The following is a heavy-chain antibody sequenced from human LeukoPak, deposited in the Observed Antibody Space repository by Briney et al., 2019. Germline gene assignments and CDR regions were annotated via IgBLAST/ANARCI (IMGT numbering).Heavy chain of an antibody. CDR1: GGTFSSYA. J-gene: IGHJ4*02. CDR2: IIPILGIA. D-gene: IGHD4-17*01. Sequence: SVKVSCKASGGTFSSYAISWVRQAPGQGLEWMGRIIPILGIANYAQKFQGRVTITADKSTSTAYMGLSSLRSEDTAVYYCASAGMTTVTPFDYWGQGTLVTVSS. CDR3: ASAGMTTVTPFDY. V-gene: IGHV1-69*04.